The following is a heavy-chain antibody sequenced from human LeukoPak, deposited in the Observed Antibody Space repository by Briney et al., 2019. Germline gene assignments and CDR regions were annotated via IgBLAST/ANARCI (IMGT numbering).Heavy chain of an antibody. CDR1: GYTFTSYG. D-gene: IGHD1-26*01. CDR3: ARSSGSYSVNWFDP. CDR2: ISAYNGNT. Sequence: ASVKVSCKASGYTFTSYGISWVRQAPGQGLEWMGWISAYNGNTNYAQKLQGRVTMTTDTSTSTAYMELRSLRSDDTAVYYCARSSGSYSVNWFDPWGQGTLVTVSS. J-gene: IGHJ5*02. V-gene: IGHV1-18*01.